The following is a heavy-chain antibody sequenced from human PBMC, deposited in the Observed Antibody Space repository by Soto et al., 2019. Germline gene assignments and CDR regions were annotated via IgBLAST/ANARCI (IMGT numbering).Heavy chain of an antibody. J-gene: IGHJ5*02. D-gene: IGHD6-19*01. Sequence: WETLSLTCTVSGGSVSSGSYYWSWIRQPPGKGLEWIGYIYYSGSTNYNPSLKSRVTISVDTSKNQFSLKLSSVTAADTAVYYCARVSRIAVAGTGWFDPWGQGTRGTVS. CDR1: GGSVSSGSYY. CDR3: ARVSRIAVAGTGWFDP. V-gene: IGHV4-61*01. CDR2: IYYSGST.